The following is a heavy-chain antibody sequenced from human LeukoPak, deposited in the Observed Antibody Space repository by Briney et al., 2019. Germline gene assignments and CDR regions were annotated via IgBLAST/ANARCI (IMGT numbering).Heavy chain of an antibody. CDR3: ARGGYYGSGNDFRFDP. J-gene: IGHJ6*04. V-gene: IGHV4-4*07. Sequence: SETLSLTCTVSGGSISIYYWSWIRQPAGKGLEWIGRIYTSGSTNYNPSLKSRVTMSVDTSKNQFSLKLSSVTAADTAVYYCARGGYYGSGNDFRFDPWGKGTTVTVSS. CDR1: GGSISIYY. CDR2: IYTSGST. D-gene: IGHD3-10*01.